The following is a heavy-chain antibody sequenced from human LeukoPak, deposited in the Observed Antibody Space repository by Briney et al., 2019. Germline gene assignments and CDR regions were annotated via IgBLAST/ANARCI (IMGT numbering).Heavy chain of an antibody. CDR3: AKDYAGDYYYYYMDV. J-gene: IGHJ6*03. Sequence: GGSLRLSCAASGFTFSDYYMSWIRQAPGKGLEWVSYISSSGSTIYYADSVKGRFTISRDNAKNSLYLQMNSLRAEDTAVYYCAKDYAGDYYYYYMDVWGKGTTVTVSS. CDR1: GFTFSDYY. V-gene: IGHV3-11*01. CDR2: ISSSGSTI. D-gene: IGHD7-27*01.